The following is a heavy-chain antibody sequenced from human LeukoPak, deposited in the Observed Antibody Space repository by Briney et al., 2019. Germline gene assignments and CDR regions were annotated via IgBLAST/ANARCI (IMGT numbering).Heavy chain of an antibody. CDR3: ARDFGSNRENY. J-gene: IGHJ4*02. CDR2: ISSSSSYI. D-gene: IGHD6-13*01. V-gene: IGHV3-21*01. CDR1: GFTFSSYS. Sequence: GGSLRLSCAASGFTFSSYSMNWVRQAPGKGLEWVSSISSSSSYIYYADTVKGRFTISRDNAKNSLYLQMNSLRAEDTAVYYCARDFGSNRENYWGQGTLVTVSS.